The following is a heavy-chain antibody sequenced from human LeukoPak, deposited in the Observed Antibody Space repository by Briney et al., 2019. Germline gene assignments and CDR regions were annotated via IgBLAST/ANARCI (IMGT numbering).Heavy chain of an antibody. V-gene: IGHV4-59*08. Sequence: NPSETLSLTCTVSGGSISSYYWSWIRQPPGKGLEWIGYIYYSGSTNYNPSLKSRVTISVDTSKNQFSLKLSSVTAADTAVYYCARLAKPYGQSGSDYWGQGTLVTVSS. D-gene: IGHD1-26*01. J-gene: IGHJ4*02. CDR1: GGSISSYY. CDR2: IYYSGST. CDR3: ARLAKPYGQSGSDY.